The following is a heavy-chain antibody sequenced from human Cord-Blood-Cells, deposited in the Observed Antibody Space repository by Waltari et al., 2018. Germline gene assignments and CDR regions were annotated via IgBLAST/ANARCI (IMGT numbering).Heavy chain of an antibody. Sequence: QVQLQESGPGLVKPSETLSLTCTVSGGSISSYYWSWIRQHAGKGLEWIGRIYTSGSTNYNPSLKSRVTMSVDTSKNQFSLKLSSVTAADTAVYYCARDLKPRRELERYYYYYYMDVWGKGTTVTVSS. CDR1: GGSISSYY. J-gene: IGHJ6*03. CDR3: ARDLKPRRELERYYYYYYMDV. D-gene: IGHD1-1*01. CDR2: IYTSGST. V-gene: IGHV4-4*07.